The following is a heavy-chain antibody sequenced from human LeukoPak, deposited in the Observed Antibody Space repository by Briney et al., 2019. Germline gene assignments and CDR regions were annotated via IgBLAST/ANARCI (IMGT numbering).Heavy chain of an antibody. V-gene: IGHV4-59*12. CDR1: GGSIGSYY. D-gene: IGHD6-6*01. CDR2: IYYSGST. CDR3: GKRIAARPRFDY. Sequence: SETLSLTCTVSGGSIGSYYWSWIRQPPGKGLEWIGYIYYSGSTNYNPSLKSRVTISVDTSKNQFSLKLSSVTAADTAVYYCGKRIAARPRFDYWGQGTLVTVSS. J-gene: IGHJ4*02.